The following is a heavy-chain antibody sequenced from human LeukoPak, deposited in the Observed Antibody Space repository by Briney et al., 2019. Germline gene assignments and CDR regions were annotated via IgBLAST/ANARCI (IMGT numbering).Heavy chain of an antibody. CDR2: ISSNGGST. J-gene: IGHJ4*02. Sequence: PGGSLRLSCSASGFTFSSYAMHWVRQAPGKGLEYVSAISSNGGSTYYADSVKGRFTISRDNSKNTLYLQMSSLRAEDTAVYYCARLKGDSSLFDCWGQGSLVTVSS. D-gene: IGHD2-21*02. CDR1: GFTFSSYA. CDR3: ARLKGDSSLFDC. V-gene: IGHV3-64D*09.